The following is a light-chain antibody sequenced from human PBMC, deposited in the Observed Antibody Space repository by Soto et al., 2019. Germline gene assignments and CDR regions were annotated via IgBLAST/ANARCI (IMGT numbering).Light chain of an antibody. Sequence: QSALTQPASVSGSPGQSITISCTGTSSDVGAYNSVSWYQQHPDKAPKLMIYEVSYRPSGVSNRFSGSKSDNTASLTISGLHTEDEADYYCSSYTSSSTDLFGTGTKVTVL. V-gene: IGLV2-14*03. CDR1: SSDVGAYNS. CDR2: EVS. J-gene: IGLJ1*01. CDR3: SSYTSSSTDL.